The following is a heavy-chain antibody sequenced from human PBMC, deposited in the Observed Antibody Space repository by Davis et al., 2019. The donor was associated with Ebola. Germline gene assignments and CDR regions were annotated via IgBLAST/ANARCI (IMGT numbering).Heavy chain of an antibody. Sequence: ASVKVSCKASGYTFTNYGITWVRQAPGQGLEWMGWISAYNGNTNYAQKLQGRVTMTTDTSTSTAYMELRSLRSDDTAVYYCARVSYYYDSSGPEHYYYYYGMDVWGKGTTVTVSS. D-gene: IGHD3-22*01. CDR2: ISAYNGNT. J-gene: IGHJ6*04. V-gene: IGHV1-18*04. CDR3: ARVSYYYDSSGPEHYYYYYGMDV. CDR1: GYTFTNYG.